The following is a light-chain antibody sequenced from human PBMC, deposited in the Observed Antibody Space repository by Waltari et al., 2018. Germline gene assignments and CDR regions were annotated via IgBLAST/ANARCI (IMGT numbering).Light chain of an antibody. CDR3: LQHNSYPRT. J-gene: IGKJ1*01. V-gene: IGKV1-17*01. CDR2: ATT. Sequence: DIQMTQSPSSLSASVGDRVTITCRASQDIRNDLGWYQQKLGRAPKRLISATTSLQSGVPSRFSGSGSGTEFTLTISSLRPGDFATYYCLQHNSYPRTFGQGTKVEIK. CDR1: QDIRND.